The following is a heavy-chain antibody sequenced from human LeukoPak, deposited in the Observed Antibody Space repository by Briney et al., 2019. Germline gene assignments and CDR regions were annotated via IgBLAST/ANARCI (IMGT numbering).Heavy chain of an antibody. CDR2: IYYSGST. Sequence: PSETLPLTCTVSGGSISSYYWSWIRQPPGKGLERIGYIYYSGSTNYDPSLKSRVTISVDTSKNQFSLKLSSVTAADTAVYYCATLLSHYGMDVWGQGTTVTVSS. V-gene: IGHV4-59*08. CDR1: GGSISSYY. J-gene: IGHJ6*02. CDR3: ATLLSHYGMDV.